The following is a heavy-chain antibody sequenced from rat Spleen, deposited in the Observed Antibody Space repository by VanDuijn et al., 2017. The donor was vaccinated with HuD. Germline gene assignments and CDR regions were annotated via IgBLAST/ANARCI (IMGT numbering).Heavy chain of an antibody. CDR3: ARRGYNYAYYFDY. Sequence: EVQLVESGGGFVQPGRSLKLSCAASGFTFSDYAMAWVRQAPTKGLEWVATISYDGSSTYYRDSVRGRFTIFRDSAKSTLYLQMDSLRSEDTATYYCARRGYNYAYYFDYWGQGVMVTVSS. D-gene: IGHD1-4*01. V-gene: IGHV5-29*01. J-gene: IGHJ2*01. CDR2: ISYDGSST. CDR1: GFTFSDYA.